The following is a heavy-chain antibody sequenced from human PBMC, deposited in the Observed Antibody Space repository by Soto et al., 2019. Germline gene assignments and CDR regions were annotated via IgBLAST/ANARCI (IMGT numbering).Heavy chain of an antibody. Sequence: GGSLRLSCAASGFTFSSYSMNWVRQPPGEGLEWVSSISSSSSYIYYADSVKGRFTISRDNAKNSLYLQMNSLRAEDTAVYYCARVSYYYDSSGPVAFDIWGQGTMVTVSS. J-gene: IGHJ3*02. CDR2: ISSSSSYI. D-gene: IGHD3-22*01. CDR1: GFTFSSYS. V-gene: IGHV3-21*04. CDR3: ARVSYYYDSSGPVAFDI.